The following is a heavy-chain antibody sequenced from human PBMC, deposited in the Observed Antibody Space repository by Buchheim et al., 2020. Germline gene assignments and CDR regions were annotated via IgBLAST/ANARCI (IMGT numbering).Heavy chain of an antibody. Sequence: QVHLVESGGGVVQPGTSLRLSCAASGFTFNSYAMTWVRQAPGRGLQWVAIIWSDASNQYYSDSVKARFIISRDNSKNNLYLQMNNLKVEDTATYYCARDSSGGYGFDYWGQGTL. V-gene: IGHV3-33*01. CDR1: GFTFNSYA. D-gene: IGHD5-18*01. CDR3: ARDSSGGYGFDY. J-gene: IGHJ4*02. CDR2: IWSDASNQ.